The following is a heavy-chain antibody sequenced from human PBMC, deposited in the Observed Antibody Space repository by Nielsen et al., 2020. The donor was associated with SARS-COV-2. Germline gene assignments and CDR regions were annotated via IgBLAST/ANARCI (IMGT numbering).Heavy chain of an antibody. CDR2: IRSYANDYAT. V-gene: IGHV3-73*01. D-gene: IGHD2-2*01. CDR3: TRGLSDF. Sequence: GESLKISCVASGFTFSGSAMHWVRQASGKGLEWLGRIRSYANDYATAYAASVKGRFTISRDDSRNTTYLQLYRLKTEDTALYFCTRGLSDFWGQGTLVTVSS. J-gene: IGHJ4*02. CDR1: GFTFSGSA.